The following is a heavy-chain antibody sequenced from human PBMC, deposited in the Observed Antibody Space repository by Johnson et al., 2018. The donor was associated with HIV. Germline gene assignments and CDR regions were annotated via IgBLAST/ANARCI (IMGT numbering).Heavy chain of an antibody. Sequence: VQLVESGGGLVKPGGSLRLSCAASGFTFSNAWMSWVRQAPGKGLEWVGRIKSKTDGETTDYAAPVKGRFTISRDDSKKTLYLQMNSLKTEDTAVYYCTTDPTSILWFREVGRDAFDIWGQGTMVTVSS. CDR1: GFTFSNAW. J-gene: IGHJ3*02. CDR3: TTDPTSILWFREVGRDAFDI. CDR2: IKSKTDGETT. V-gene: IGHV3-15*01. D-gene: IGHD3-10*01.